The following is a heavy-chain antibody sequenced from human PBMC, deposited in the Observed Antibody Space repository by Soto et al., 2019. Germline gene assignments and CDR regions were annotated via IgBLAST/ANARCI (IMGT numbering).Heavy chain of an antibody. J-gene: IGHJ4*02. CDR2: ISGSGGST. CDR1: GFTFSSYA. V-gene: IGHV3-23*01. D-gene: IGHD3-10*01. Sequence: PGGSLRLSCAASGFTFSSYAMSWVRQAPGKGLEWVSGISGSGGSTYYADSEKGRFTISRDNSKNTLYLQMNSLRAEDTAVYYCASQPRITMARDSYLDYWGQGTLVTV. CDR3: ASQPRITMARDSYLDY.